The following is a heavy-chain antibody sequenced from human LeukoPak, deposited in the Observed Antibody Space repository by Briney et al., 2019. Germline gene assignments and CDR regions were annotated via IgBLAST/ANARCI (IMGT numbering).Heavy chain of an antibody. J-gene: IGHJ6*03. V-gene: IGHV3-21*01. D-gene: IGHD5-12*01. Sequence: PGGSLRLSCAASGFTFSSYNFNWVRQAPGKGLEWVSSINSRSTSIYYADSVKGRFTISRDNAKDSLYLQMNSPRAEDTAVYYCARDGRQSGFTAAGYYYCYMDVWGKGTTVTVSS. CDR3: ARDGRQSGFTAAGYYYCYMDV. CDR2: INSRSTSI. CDR1: GFTFSSYN.